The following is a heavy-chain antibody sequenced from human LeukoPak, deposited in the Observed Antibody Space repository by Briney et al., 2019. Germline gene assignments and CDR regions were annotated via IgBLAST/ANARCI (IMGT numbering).Heavy chain of an antibody. CDR2: ISAYNGNT. Sequence: ASVKVSCKASGYTFTSYGIRWVRQALGQGLEWMGWISAYNGNTNYAQKLQGRVTMTTDTSTSTAYMELRSLRSDDTAVYYCTRNDPSTYYYYYGMDVWGQGTTVTVSS. V-gene: IGHV1-18*01. CDR3: TRNDPSTYYYYYGMDV. D-gene: IGHD1-1*01. J-gene: IGHJ6*02. CDR1: GYTFTSYG.